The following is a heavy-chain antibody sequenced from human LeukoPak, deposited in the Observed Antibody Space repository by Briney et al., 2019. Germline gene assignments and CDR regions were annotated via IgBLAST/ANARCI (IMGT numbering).Heavy chain of an antibody. CDR1: GGSISSGGYY. V-gene: IGHV4-61*08. CDR2: IYYSGST. Sequence: SETLSLTCTVSGGSISSGGYYWSWIRQPPGKGLEWIGYIYYSGSTNYNPSLKSRVTISVDTSKNQFSLKLSSVTAADTAVYYCARQKGYEGFDYWGQGTLVTVSS. CDR3: ARQKGYEGFDY. J-gene: IGHJ4*02. D-gene: IGHD1-1*01.